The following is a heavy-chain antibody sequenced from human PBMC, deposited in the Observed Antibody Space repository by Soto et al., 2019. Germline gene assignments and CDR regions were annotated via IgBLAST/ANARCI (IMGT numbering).Heavy chain of an antibody. J-gene: IGHJ4*02. CDR1: GGSISSYY. Sequence: QVQLQESGPGLVKPSETLSLTCTVSGGSISSYYGSWIRQPPGKGLEWIGYIYYSGSTNYNPSLKSRVTISVDTSKNQFSLKLSSVTAADTAVYYGARRYGSAIDYWGQGTLVTVSS. V-gene: IGHV4-59*08. CDR2: IYYSGST. CDR3: ARRYGSAIDY. D-gene: IGHD1-26*01.